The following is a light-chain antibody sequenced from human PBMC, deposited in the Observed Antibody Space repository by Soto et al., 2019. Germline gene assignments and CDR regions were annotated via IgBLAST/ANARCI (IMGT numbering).Light chain of an antibody. CDR3: SSYAGGNNPFV. V-gene: IGLV2-8*01. Sequence: SALTQPPSASGSPGQSVTISCTGTSSDVGGYNYVSWYQQHPGKAPKLMISEVSKRPSGVPDRFSGSKSGNTASLTVSGLQAEDEADYYCSSYAGGNNPFVFGTGTKLTVL. J-gene: IGLJ1*01. CDR1: SSDVGGYNY. CDR2: EVS.